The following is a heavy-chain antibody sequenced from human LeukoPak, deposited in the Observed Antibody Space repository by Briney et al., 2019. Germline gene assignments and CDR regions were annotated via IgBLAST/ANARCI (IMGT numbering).Heavy chain of an antibody. V-gene: IGHV4-31*03. J-gene: IGHJ4*02. CDR3: ARGKLYCSGGSCWPYYFDY. D-gene: IGHD2-15*01. CDR2: IYYSGST. Sequence: SQTLSLTCTVSGGSISSGGYYWSWIRQHPGKGLEWIGYIYYSGSTYYNPSHKSRVTISVDTSKNQFSLKLSSVTAADTAVYYCARGKLYCSGGSCWPYYFDYWGQGTLVTVSS. CDR1: GGSISSGGYY.